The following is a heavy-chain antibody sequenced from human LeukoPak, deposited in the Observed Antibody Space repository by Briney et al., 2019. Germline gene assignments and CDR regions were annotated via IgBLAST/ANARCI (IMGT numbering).Heavy chain of an antibody. V-gene: IGHV3-30*18. CDR3: AKDGGYYDFWSGYYWGAFDI. CDR2: ISYDGSNK. J-gene: IGHJ3*02. D-gene: IGHD3-3*01. Sequence: PGGSLRLSCAASGFTFSSYGMHWVRQAPGKGPEWVAVISYDGSNKYYADSVKGRFTISRDNSKNTLYLQKNSLRAEDTAVYYCAKDGGYYDFWSGYYWGAFDIWGQGTMVTVSS. CDR1: GFTFSSYG.